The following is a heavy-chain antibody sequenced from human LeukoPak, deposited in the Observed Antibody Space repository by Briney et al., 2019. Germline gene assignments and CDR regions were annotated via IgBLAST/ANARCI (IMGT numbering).Heavy chain of an antibody. CDR2: ISSSSSTI. CDR1: GFTFSSFG. D-gene: IGHD2-8*02. Sequence: GGSLRLSCAASGFTFSSFGINWVRQAPGKGLEWVSYISSSSSTIYYADSVKGRFTISRDNAKNSLYLQMNSLRAEDTAVYYCARVVPGTGFFYWGQGTLVTVSS. V-gene: IGHV3-48*01. CDR3: ARVVPGTGFFY. J-gene: IGHJ4*02.